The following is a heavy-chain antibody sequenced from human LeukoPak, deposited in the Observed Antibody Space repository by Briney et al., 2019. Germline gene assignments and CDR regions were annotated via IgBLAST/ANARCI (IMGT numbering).Heavy chain of an antibody. CDR2: VSWNSGSI. V-gene: IGHV3-9*01. Sequence: GGALGLSCAASGFTFDNYAMSWVRQAPGKGLEWVSGVSWNSGSIGYVDSVRGRFTISRDNAKSSLYLQMDSLTPEDTALCYCAEDFDSSGYFSYTFDSWGQGTLVTVSS. D-gene: IGHD3-22*01. J-gene: IGHJ4*02. CDR3: AEDFDSSGYFSYTFDS. CDR1: GFTFDNYA.